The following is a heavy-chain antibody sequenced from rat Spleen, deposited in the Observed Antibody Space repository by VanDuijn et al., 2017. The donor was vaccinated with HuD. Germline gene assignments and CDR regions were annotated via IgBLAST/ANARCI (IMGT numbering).Heavy chain of an antibody. V-gene: IGHV2-43*01. CDR2: IWTGGST. CDR3: TRDHYYDSYYHHNWFAY. Sequence: QVQLKESGPGLVQPSQTLSLTCTVSGFSLTSCHVSWVRQPPGKGLEWMGVIWTGGSTYYNSALKSRLSISRDTSKSQVFLKVNSLQTEDTAIYFCTRDHYYDSYYHHNWFAYWGQGTLVTVSS. CDR1: GFSLTSCH. D-gene: IGHD1-12*03. J-gene: IGHJ3*01.